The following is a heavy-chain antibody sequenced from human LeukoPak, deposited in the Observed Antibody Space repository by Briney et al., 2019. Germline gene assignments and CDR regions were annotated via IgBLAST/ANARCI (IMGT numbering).Heavy chain of an antibody. J-gene: IGHJ6*02. CDR1: GFTFSSYS. Sequence: GGSLRLSCAASGFTFSSYSMNWVRQAPGKGLEWVSAISSGSDHIYYTDPVKGRFTLTRDNARNSVYLQMNSLRAEDTAVYYCARIFGSASGYGMDVWGQGTTVTVSS. V-gene: IGHV3-21*01. D-gene: IGHD2-2*01. CDR2: ISSGSDHI. CDR3: ARIFGSASGYGMDV.